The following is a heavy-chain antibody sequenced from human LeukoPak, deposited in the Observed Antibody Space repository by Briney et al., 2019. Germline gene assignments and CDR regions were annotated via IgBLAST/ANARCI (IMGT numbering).Heavy chain of an antibody. CDR2: INWNGGST. CDR1: DD. D-gene: IGHD2-2*01. CDR3: ARDSGLGYCSSTSCRPGY. V-gene: IGHV3-20*04. J-gene: IGHJ4*02. Sequence: GGSLRLSCAASDDMSWVRQAPGKGLEWVSGINWNGGSTGYADSVKGRFIISRDNAKNSLYLQMNSLRAEDRALYYCARDSGLGYCSSTSCRPGYWGQGTLVTVSS.